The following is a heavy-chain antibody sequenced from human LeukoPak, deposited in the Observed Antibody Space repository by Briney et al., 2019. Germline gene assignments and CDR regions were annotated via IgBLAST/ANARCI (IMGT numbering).Heavy chain of an antibody. J-gene: IGHJ5*02. CDR3: ASMAVAGHTVYNWFDP. CDR1: GGTFSSYA. CDR2: IIPMVGLV. D-gene: IGHD6-19*01. Sequence: ASVKVSCKASGGTFSSYAISWVRQAPGQGLEWMGRIIPMVGLVNHAQEFQGRVTITADKSTSTAYMELSSLRSEDTAVYYCASMAVAGHTVYNWFDPWGQGTLVTVSS. V-gene: IGHV1-69*04.